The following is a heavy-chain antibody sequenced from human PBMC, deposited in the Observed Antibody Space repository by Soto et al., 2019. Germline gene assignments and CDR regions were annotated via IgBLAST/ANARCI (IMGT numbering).Heavy chain of an antibody. J-gene: IGHJ6*02. Sequence: SETLSLTCIVSGGSISSGGDYWSWIRQHPGKGLEWIGYIYYSGSTYYNLSLKSRLTISVDTSKNQFSLKLSSVTAADTAVYYCARDKGPREGSGMDVWGQGTTVTVYS. CDR2: IYYSGST. D-gene: IGHD1-26*01. CDR3: ARDKGPREGSGMDV. CDR1: GGSISSGGDY. V-gene: IGHV4-31*03.